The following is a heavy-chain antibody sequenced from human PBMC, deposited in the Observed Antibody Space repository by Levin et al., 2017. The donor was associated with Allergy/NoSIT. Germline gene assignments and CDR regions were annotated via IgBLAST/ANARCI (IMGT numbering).Heavy chain of an antibody. D-gene: IGHD4-17*01. CDR1: GFTFSGSA. Sequence: PGGSLRLSCAASGFTFSGSAMHWVRQASGKGLEWVGRIRSKANSYATAYAASVKGRFTISRDDSKNTAYLQMNSLKTEDTAVYYCTRHVEDADVTTVTTSFDYWGQGTLVTVSS. V-gene: IGHV3-73*01. J-gene: IGHJ4*02. CDR3: TRHVEDADVTTVTTSFDY. CDR2: IRSKANSYAT.